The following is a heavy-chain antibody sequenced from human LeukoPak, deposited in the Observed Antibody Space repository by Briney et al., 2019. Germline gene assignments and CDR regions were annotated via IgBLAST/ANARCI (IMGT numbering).Heavy chain of an antibody. CDR2: ISYDGSNK. V-gene: IGHV3-30-3*01. D-gene: IGHD1-26*01. CDR3: VRDSGSSYGYYFLH. Sequence: PGRSLRLSCAASGFTFSSYAMHWVRQAPGKGLEWVAVISYDGSNKYYADSVKGRFTISRDNSKNTLYLQMNSLRAEDTAVYYCVRDSGSSYGYYFLHWGQGTLVTVSS. J-gene: IGHJ1*01. CDR1: GFTFSSYA.